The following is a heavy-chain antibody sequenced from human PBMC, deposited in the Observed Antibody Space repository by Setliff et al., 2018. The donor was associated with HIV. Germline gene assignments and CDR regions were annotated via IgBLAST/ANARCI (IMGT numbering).Heavy chain of an antibody. D-gene: IGHD3-22*01. Sequence: SVKVSCKASGGTFSSYTISWVRQAPGQGLEWMGRIIPILGIANYAQKFQGRVAITADKSTSTAYMELSSLRSEDTAVYYCASAYYYDSSGRTGYYMDVWGKGTTVTVSS. CDR2: IIPILGIA. CDR3: ASAYYYDSSGRTGYYMDV. CDR1: GGTFSSYT. J-gene: IGHJ6*03. V-gene: IGHV1-69*02.